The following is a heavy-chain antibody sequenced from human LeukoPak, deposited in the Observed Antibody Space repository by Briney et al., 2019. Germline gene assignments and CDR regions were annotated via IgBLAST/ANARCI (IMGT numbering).Heavy chain of an antibody. J-gene: IGHJ5*02. CDR3: AIAQNWKAGWFDP. CDR2: VNPEDGET. D-gene: IGHD1-1*01. Sequence: ASVKVSCKVSGYTLTELSIHWVRQAPGKGLEWMGGVNPEDGETIYAQEFQGRVTMTEDTPIDTTYMEVSSLRSEDTAVYFCAIAQNWKAGWFDPWGQGTLVTVSS. V-gene: IGHV1-24*01. CDR1: GYTLTELS.